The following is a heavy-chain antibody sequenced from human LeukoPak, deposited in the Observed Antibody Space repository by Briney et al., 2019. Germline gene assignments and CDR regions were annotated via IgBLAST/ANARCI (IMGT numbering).Heavy chain of an antibody. J-gene: IGHJ4*02. CDR3: AHSCGGGNSAYFDY. CDR2: TYWDDDK. CDR1: GFSLSTSGVG. V-gene: IGHV2-5*02. Sequence: SGPTLVKPTQNRTLTCTFSGFSLSTSGVGVGWIRQPPGKALEWLAVTYWDDDKRYSPSLKSRLTITKDTSKNRVVLTMTNMDPVDTATYYCAHSCGGGNSAYFDYWGQGNLVTVSS. D-gene: IGHD4-23*01.